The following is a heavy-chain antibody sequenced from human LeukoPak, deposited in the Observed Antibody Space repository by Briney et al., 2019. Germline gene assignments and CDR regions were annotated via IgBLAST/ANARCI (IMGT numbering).Heavy chain of an antibody. J-gene: IGHJ4*02. V-gene: IGHV3-49*04. D-gene: IGHD4-23*01. CDR1: GFTFGDYA. Sequence: GGSLRLSCTASGFTFGDYAMSWVRQAPGKGLEWVGFIRSKAYGGTTEYAASVKGRFTISRDDSKSIAYLQMNSLKTEDTAAYYCTRDRPYGGNSGDFDYWGQRTLVTVSS. CDR3: TRDRPYGGNSGDFDY. CDR2: IRSKAYGGTT.